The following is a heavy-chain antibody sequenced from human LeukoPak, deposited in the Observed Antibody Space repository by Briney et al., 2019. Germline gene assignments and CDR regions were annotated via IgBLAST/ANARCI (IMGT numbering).Heavy chain of an antibody. Sequence: PGGSLRLSCVASGFSISNYWMTWVRQAPGKGLEWVANIKEDGSDKYYVASVEGRFTISRDNAKNLLYLQMNSLRVEDTAVYYCARYSWTETTWLWGQGTLVTVSS. CDR1: GFSISNYW. CDR2: IKEDGSDK. CDR3: ARYSWTETTWL. V-gene: IGHV3-7*01. J-gene: IGHJ4*02. D-gene: IGHD4-17*01.